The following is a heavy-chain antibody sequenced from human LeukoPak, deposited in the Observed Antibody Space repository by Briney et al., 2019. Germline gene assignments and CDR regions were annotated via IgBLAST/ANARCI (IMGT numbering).Heavy chain of an antibody. D-gene: IGHD2-2*01. CDR1: GFTFSGSA. CDR2: IRSKANSYAT. Sequence: PGGSLKLSCAASGFTFSGSAMHWVRQASGKGLEWVGRIRSKANSYATAYAASVKGRFTISRDDSKNTAHLQMNSLKTEDTAVYYCTRRGWGYQLLSKYYFDDWGQGTLVTVPS. CDR3: TRRGWGYQLLSKYYFDD. J-gene: IGHJ4*02. V-gene: IGHV3-73*01.